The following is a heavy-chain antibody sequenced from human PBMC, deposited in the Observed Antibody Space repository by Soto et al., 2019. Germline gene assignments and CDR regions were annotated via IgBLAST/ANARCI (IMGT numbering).Heavy chain of an antibody. CDR1: GGSISSYY. J-gene: IGHJ4*02. CDR2: IYYSGST. Sequence: SETLSLTCTVSGGSISSYYWSWIRQPPGKGPEWIGYIYYSGSTNYNPSLKSRVTISVDTSKNQFSLKLSSVTAADTAVYYCASFEKWSGIDYWGQGTLVTVSS. CDR3: ASFEKWSGIDY. D-gene: IGHD3-10*02. V-gene: IGHV4-59*12.